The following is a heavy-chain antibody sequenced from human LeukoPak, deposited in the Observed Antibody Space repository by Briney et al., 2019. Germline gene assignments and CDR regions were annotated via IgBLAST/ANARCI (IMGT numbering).Heavy chain of an antibody. CDR2: TQQDESEK. D-gene: IGHD2-8*01. V-gene: IGHV3-7*01. Sequence: GGSLRLSCVASGFTFSHHWMSWVRQAPGKGLEWVANTQQDESEKYYLDSVKGRFTMSRDNAKNSVYLQMNSLRAEDTAVYYCADPGVGYWGQGTLVTVSS. CDR3: ADPGVGY. J-gene: IGHJ4*02. CDR1: GFTFSHHW.